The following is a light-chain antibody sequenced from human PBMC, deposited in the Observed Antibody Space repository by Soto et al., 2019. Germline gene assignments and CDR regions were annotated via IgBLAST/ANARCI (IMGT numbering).Light chain of an antibody. J-gene: IGKJ5*01. Sequence: EIVLRMSPATLCLCPGERATLSCRASQSVSSYLAWYQQKPGQAPRLLIYGASTRATGISARFSGSGSGTEFTLTISGLQSEDFATYYCQHYYSYPITFGQGTRLEIK. CDR2: GAS. CDR3: QHYYSYPIT. V-gene: IGKV3-15*01. CDR1: QSVSSY.